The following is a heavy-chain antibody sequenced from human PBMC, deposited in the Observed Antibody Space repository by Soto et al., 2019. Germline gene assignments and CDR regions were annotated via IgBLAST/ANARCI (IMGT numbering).Heavy chain of an antibody. CDR1: GFTFSDHY. CDR3: ARGGYCSSTSCYYYYGMDV. CDR2: TRNKANSYTT. D-gene: IGHD2-2*01. V-gene: IGHV3-72*01. J-gene: IGHJ6*02. Sequence: GGSLRLSCAASGFTFSDHYMDWVRQAPGKGLEWVGRTRNKANSYTTDYAASVKGRFTISRDDSKNSLYLQMNSLKTEDTAVYYCARGGYCSSTSCYYYYGMDVWGQGTTVTVSS.